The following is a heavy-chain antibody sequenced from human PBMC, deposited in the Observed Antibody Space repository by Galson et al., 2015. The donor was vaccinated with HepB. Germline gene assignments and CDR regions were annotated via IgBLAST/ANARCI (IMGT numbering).Heavy chain of an antibody. D-gene: IGHD2-2*01. V-gene: IGHV1-69*04. CDR2: IIPILGIA. Sequence: QSGAEVKKPGESLKISCKASGGTFSSYTISWVRQAPGQGLEWMGRIIPILGIANYAQKFQGRVTITADKSTSTAYMELSSLRSEDTAVYYCARAQGGSDSDIVVVPAAMRGVYYGMDVWGQGTTVTVSS. J-gene: IGHJ6*02. CDR1: GGTFSSYT. CDR3: ARAQGGSDSDIVVVPAAMRGVYYGMDV.